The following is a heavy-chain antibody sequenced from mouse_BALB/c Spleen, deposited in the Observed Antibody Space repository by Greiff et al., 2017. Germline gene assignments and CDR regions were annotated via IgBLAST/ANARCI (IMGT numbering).Heavy chain of an antibody. J-gene: IGHJ2*01. CDR1: GFTFSSYY. Sequence: EVKLQESGGGLVKLGGSLKLSCAASGFTFSSYYMSWVRQTPEKRLELVAAINSNGGSTYYPDTVKGRFTISRDNAKNTLYLQMSSLKSEDTALYYCARLGYDYFDYWGQGTTLTVSS. V-gene: IGHV5-6-2*01. CDR3: ARLGYDYFDY. D-gene: IGHD2-2*01. CDR2: INSNGGST.